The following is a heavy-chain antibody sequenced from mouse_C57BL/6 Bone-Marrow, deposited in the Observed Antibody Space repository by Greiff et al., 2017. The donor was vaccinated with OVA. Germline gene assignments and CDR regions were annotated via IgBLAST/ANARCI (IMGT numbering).Heavy chain of an antibody. CDR1: GFNIKDDY. J-gene: IGHJ2*01. D-gene: IGHD2-1*01. V-gene: IGHV14-4*01. Sequence: VHVKQSGAELVRPGASVKLSCTASGFNIKDDYMHWVKQRPEQGLEWIGWIDPENGDTEYASKFQGKATITADTSSNTAYLQLSSLTSEDTAVYYCTAYGNFDYWGQGTTLTGSS. CDR3: TAYGNFDY. CDR2: IDPENGDT.